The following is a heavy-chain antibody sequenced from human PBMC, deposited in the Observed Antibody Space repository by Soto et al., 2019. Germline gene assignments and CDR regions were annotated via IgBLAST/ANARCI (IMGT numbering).Heavy chain of an antibody. CDR3: DRAKLTDARYNWVVP. J-gene: IGHJ5*02. Sequence: GESLTISCKGSGYSFTSHWIVWVRQMPGKGLEWMGIINPGDSDTRYSPSFQGRVTFSADTSVSTAYVQWNSLKASDTAIDYCDRAKLTDARYNWVVPWGQGTLVTVSS. V-gene: IGHV5-51*01. D-gene: IGHD2-8*01. CDR2: INPGDSDT. CDR1: GYSFTSHW.